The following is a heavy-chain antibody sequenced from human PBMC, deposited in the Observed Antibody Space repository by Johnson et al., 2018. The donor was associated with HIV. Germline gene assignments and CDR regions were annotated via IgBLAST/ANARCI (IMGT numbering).Heavy chain of an antibody. CDR3: ARAAYVLFGAFDI. J-gene: IGHJ3*02. V-gene: IGHV3-13*01. CDR1: GFTFSSYD. Sequence: EVQLVESGGGLVQPGGSLRLSCAASGFTFSSYDMHWVRQATGKGLEGVSAIGTAGATYHPGPGKGRFTISRDNAKNSLYLQMNSLRAEDTALYYCARAAYVLFGAFDIWGQGTMVTVSS. CDR2: IGTAGAT. D-gene: IGHD3-16*01.